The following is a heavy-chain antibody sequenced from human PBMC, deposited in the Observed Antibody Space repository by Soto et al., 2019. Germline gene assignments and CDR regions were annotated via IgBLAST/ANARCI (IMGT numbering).Heavy chain of an antibody. CDR2: INPNSGGT. CDR1: GYTFTGYY. V-gene: IGHV1-2*02. CDR3: AREGGEVVVAATPGDYYYYYGMDV. Sequence: ASVKVSCKASGYTFTGYYMHWVRQAPGQGLEWMGWINPNSGGTNYAQKFQGRVTMTRDTSISTAYMELSRLRSDDTAVYYCAREGGEVVVAATPGDYYYYYGMDVWGQGTTVTVSS. D-gene: IGHD2-15*01. J-gene: IGHJ6*02.